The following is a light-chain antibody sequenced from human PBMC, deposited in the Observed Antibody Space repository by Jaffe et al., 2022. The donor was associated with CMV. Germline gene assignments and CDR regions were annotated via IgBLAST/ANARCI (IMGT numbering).Light chain of an antibody. Sequence: SSELTQDPAVSVALGQTVRITCQGDSLRNFYASWYQQKPGQAPVLVIYGKNNRPSGIPDRVSGSSSGNTSSLTITGAQAEDEADYYCNSRDSSGNHVVFGGGTKLTVL. J-gene: IGLJ2*01. CDR2: GKN. V-gene: IGLV3-19*01. CDR1: SLRNFY. CDR3: NSRDSSGNHVV.